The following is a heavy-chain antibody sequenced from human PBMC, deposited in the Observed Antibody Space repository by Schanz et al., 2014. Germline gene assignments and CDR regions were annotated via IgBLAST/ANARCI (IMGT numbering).Heavy chain of an antibody. D-gene: IGHD5-12*01. J-gene: IGHJ3*01. CDR3: ARDGARDGYNLAFDV. V-gene: IGHV3-53*01. CDR1: GFTVNTNY. Sequence: EVQLVESGGGLIQPGGSLRLSCAVSGFTVNTNYMSWVRQAPGKGLEWISSMYINSGSTQYADSVKGRFIISRDSSKNSLFLQMNSLRAEATAVYFCARDGARDGYNLAFDVWGQGTLVTVSS. CDR2: MYINSGST.